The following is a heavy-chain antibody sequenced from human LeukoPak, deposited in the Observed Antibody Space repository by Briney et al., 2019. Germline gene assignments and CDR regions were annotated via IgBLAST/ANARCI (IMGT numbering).Heavy chain of an antibody. CDR1: GYTFTSYG. Sequence: SVTVSCKASGYTFTSYGISWVRQAPGQGLEWMGGIIPIFGTANYAQKFQGRVTITADKSTSTAYMELSSLRSEDTAVYYCARGYSSSWYWFDPWGQGTLVTVSS. CDR2: IIPIFGTA. J-gene: IGHJ5*02. CDR3: ARGYSSSWYWFDP. D-gene: IGHD6-13*01. V-gene: IGHV1-69*06.